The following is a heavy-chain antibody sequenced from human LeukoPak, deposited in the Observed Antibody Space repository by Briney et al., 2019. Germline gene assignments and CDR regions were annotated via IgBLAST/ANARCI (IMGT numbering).Heavy chain of an antibody. Sequence: GSLRLSCVVSGFTFKDHDIHWVRQTTGKGLEWVSAIGSGGYTYYADSVRGRFTISREDAETSLSLQMNNLRAEDTAVYYCVRQPDSGRYGFDHWGQGTLVTVSS. CDR1: GFTFKDHD. CDR3: VRQPDSGRYGFDH. CDR2: IGSGGYT. J-gene: IGHJ4*02. D-gene: IGHD6-19*01. V-gene: IGHV3-13*01.